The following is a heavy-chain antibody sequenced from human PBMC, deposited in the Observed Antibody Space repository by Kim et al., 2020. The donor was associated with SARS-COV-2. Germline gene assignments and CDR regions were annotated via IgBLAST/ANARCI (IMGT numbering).Heavy chain of an antibody. CDR1: GYSFTSYW. CDR3: ARASAAAATGDDAFDI. V-gene: IGHV5-51*01. D-gene: IGHD6-13*01. J-gene: IGHJ3*02. CDR2: IYPGDSDT. Sequence: GESLKISCKGSGYSFTSYWIGWVRQMPGKGLEWMGIIYPGDSDTRYSPSFQGQVTISADKSISTAYLQWSSLKASDTAMYYCARASAAAATGDDAFDIWGQGTMVTVSS.